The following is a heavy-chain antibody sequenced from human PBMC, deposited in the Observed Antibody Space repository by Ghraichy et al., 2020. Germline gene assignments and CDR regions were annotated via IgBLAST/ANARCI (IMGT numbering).Heavy chain of an antibody. CDR3: ALGGYY. J-gene: IGHJ4*02. V-gene: IGHV3-48*02. Sequence: GGSLRLSCAASGFTFSSYSMNWVRQAPGKGLEWVSYISSSSNTIYYADSVKGRFTISRDNAKNLLYLQMNSLRDEDTAVYYCALGGYYWGQGTLVTVSS. CDR1: GFTFSSYS. D-gene: IGHD3-10*01. CDR2: ISSSSNTI.